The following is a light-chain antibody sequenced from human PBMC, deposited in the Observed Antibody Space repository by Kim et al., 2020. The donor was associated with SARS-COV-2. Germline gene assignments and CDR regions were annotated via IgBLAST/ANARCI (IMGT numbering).Light chain of an antibody. J-gene: IGLJ3*02. CDR2: RNN. CDR1: RRYVGDLG. Sequence: QTATHTCTGNRRYVGDLGAPWVLQPQCRPPKLLSYRNNNRPSGVSERFSASRSGNTASLTITALQAEDEADSYCAAWDTSLDAWVFGGGTQLTVL. V-gene: IGLV10-54*01. CDR3: AAWDTSLDAWV.